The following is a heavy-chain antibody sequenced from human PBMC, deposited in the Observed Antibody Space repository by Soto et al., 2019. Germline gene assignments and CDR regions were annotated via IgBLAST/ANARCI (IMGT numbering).Heavy chain of an antibody. CDR3: ARASQQQLVWGGPSGGTYYYYGMDV. D-gene: IGHD6-13*01. CDR2: IYYSGST. V-gene: IGHV4-61*01. J-gene: IGHJ6*02. CDR1: GGSVSSGSYY. Sequence: SETLSLTCTVSGGSVSSGSYYWSWIRQPPGKGLEWIGYIYYSGSTNYNPSLKSRVTISVDTSKNQFSLKLSSVTAADTAVYYCARASQQQLVWGGPSGGTYYYYGMDVWGQGTTVTVSS.